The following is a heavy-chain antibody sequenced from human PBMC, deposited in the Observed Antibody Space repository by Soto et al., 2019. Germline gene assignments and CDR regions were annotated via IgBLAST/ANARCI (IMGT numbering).Heavy chain of an antibody. CDR2: IIPIFGTA. D-gene: IGHD3-10*01. CDR3: ARDEDYYGSGSYRTSYYYYYYGMDV. Sequence: SVKVSCKASGGTFSSYAISWVRQAPGQGLEWMGGIIPIFGTANYAQKFQGRVTITADKSTSTAYMELSSLRSEDTAVYYCARDEDYYGSGSYRTSYYYYYYGMDVWGQGTTVTVSS. J-gene: IGHJ6*02. V-gene: IGHV1-69*06. CDR1: GGTFSSYA.